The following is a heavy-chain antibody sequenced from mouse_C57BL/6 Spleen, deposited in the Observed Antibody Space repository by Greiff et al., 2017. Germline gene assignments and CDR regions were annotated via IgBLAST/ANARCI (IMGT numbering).Heavy chain of an antibody. CDR1: GYTFTDYN. D-gene: IGHD1-1*01. CDR2: INPNNGGT. CDR3: ARGEYYYGSSWYFDV. V-gene: IGHV1-18*01. Sequence: EVHLVESGPELVKPGASVKIPCKASGYTFTDYNMDWVKQSHGKSLEWIGDINPNNGGTIYNQKFKGKATLTVDKSSSTAYMELRSLTSEDTAVYYCARGEYYYGSSWYFDVWGTGTTVTVSS. J-gene: IGHJ1*03.